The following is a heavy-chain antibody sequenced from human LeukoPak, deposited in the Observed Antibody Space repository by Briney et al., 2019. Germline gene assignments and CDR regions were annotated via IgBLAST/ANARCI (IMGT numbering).Heavy chain of an antibody. CDR3: ASSGCGGDCYSEKTYYLDY. D-gene: IGHD2-21*02. V-gene: IGHV3-21*01. CDR2: ISRTSTYI. J-gene: IGHJ4*02. Sequence: GGSLRLSCVASGFTFSSYSMNWVRQAPGKGLEWVSSISRTSTYIYYADSMKGRFTISRDNAKNSLYLQLNSLRDEDTAVYYCASSGCGGDCYSEKTYYLDYWGQGTLVAVSS. CDR1: GFTFSSYS.